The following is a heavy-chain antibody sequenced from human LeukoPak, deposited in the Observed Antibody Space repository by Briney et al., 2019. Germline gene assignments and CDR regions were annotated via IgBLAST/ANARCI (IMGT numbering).Heavy chain of an antibody. CDR2: MNPNSGNT. CDR1: GYTFTSYD. Sequence: ASVKVSCKASGYTFTSYDINWVRQATGQGLEWMGWMNPNSGNTGYAQKFQGRVTMTRNTSISTAYMELSSLRSEDTAVYHCARGLGRTAMVTRGGVRFDYWGQGTLVTVSS. CDR3: ARGLGRTAMVTRGGVRFDY. J-gene: IGHJ4*02. V-gene: IGHV1-8*02. D-gene: IGHD5-18*01.